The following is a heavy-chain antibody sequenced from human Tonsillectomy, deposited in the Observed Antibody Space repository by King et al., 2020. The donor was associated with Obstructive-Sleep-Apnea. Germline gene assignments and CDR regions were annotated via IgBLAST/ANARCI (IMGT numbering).Heavy chain of an antibody. J-gene: IGHJ4*02. V-gene: IGHV3-13*01. CDR1: GFTFSSYD. D-gene: IGHD1-26*01. Sequence: VQLVESGGGLVQPGGSLRLSCAASGFTFSSYDMHWVRQATGKGLEWCSAIGTAGDTYYLGSVKGRFTISREDAKNSLYLQMNRLRAGDTAVYYCARGPYQGATTAVIDYWGQGTLVTVSS. CDR2: IGTAGDT. CDR3: ARGPYQGATTAVIDY.